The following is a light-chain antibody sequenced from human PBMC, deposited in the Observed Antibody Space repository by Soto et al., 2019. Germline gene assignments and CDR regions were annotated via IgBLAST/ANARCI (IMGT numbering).Light chain of an antibody. CDR1: SSDVGGYNY. Sequence: QSVLTQPASVSGSPGQSITISCTGTSSDVGGYNYVSWYQQHPDKAPKLMIYEVSNRPSGVSNRFSGSKSGNTASLTISGLQAEDEADYYCISYTSSSTLLFGGGTQLTVL. J-gene: IGLJ2*01. V-gene: IGLV2-14*01. CDR3: ISYTSSSTLL. CDR2: EVS.